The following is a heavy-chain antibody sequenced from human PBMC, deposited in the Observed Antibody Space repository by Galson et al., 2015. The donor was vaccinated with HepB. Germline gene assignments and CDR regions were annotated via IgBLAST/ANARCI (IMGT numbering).Heavy chain of an antibody. V-gene: IGHV3-30*18. CDR1: GFTFSSYG. Sequence: SLRLSCAASGFTFSSYGMHWVRQAPGKGLEWVAVISYDGSNKYYADSVKGRFTISRDNSKNTLYLQMNSLRAEDTAVYYCAKSGGDTAMVSDYWGQGTLVTVSS. CDR3: AKSGGDTAMVSDY. J-gene: IGHJ4*02. D-gene: IGHD5-18*01. CDR2: ISYDGSNK.